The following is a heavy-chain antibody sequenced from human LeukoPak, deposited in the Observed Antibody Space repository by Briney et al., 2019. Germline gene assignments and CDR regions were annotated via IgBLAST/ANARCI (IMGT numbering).Heavy chain of an antibody. CDR2: IYITGST. CDR1: GGSISSYY. D-gene: IGHD3-3*01. V-gene: IGHV4-4*07. J-gene: IGHJ4*02. Sequence: PSETLSLTCTVSGGSISSYYWSWFRQPAGKGLEWIGRIYITGSTNYNPSLKSRVTMSVDTSKSQFSLRLSSVTAADTAVYYCARSRGDFWSGSIGYLAYWGQGTLVTVSS. CDR3: ARSRGDFWSGSIGYLAY.